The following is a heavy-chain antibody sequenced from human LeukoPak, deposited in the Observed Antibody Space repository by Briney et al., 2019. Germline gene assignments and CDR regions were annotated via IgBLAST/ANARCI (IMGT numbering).Heavy chain of an antibody. D-gene: IGHD2-15*01. V-gene: IGHV1-69*05. CDR3: ARVVVAATLGYYYYYMDV. Sequence: SVKVSCKASGGTFSSYAISWVRQAPGQGLEWMGGIIPIFGTANYAQKFQGRVTITTDESTSTAYMGLSSLRSEDTAVYYCARVVVAATLGYYYYYMDVWGKGTTVTVSS. CDR1: GGTFSSYA. CDR2: IIPIFGTA. J-gene: IGHJ6*03.